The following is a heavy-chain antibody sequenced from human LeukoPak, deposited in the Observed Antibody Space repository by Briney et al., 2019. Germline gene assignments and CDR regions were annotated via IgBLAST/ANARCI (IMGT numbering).Heavy chain of an antibody. D-gene: IGHD4-17*01. CDR3: ARGVFPDDYGDYLDY. Sequence: SETLSLTCTVSGGSISSYYWSWIRQPPGKGLEWIGYIYYSGSTNYNPSLKSRVTISVDTSKNQFSLRLSSVTAADTAVYYCARGVFPDDYGDYLDYWGQGTLVTVSS. CDR1: GGSISSYY. V-gene: IGHV4-59*12. CDR2: IYYSGST. J-gene: IGHJ4*02.